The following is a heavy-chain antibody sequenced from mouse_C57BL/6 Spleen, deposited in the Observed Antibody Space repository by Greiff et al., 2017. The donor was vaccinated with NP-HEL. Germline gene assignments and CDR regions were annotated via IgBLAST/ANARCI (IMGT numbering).Heavy chain of an antibody. V-gene: IGHV1-81*01. J-gene: IGHJ2*01. CDR1: GYTFTSYG. CDR2: IYPRSGNT. CDR3: ARYGSSGYVEDY. Sequence: QVQLQQSGAELARPGASVKLSCKASGYTFTSYGISWVKQRTGQGLEWIGEIYPRSGNTYYNEKFKGKATLTADKSSSTAYMELRSLTSEDSAVYFCARYGSSGYVEDYWGQGTTLTVSS. D-gene: IGHD3-2*02.